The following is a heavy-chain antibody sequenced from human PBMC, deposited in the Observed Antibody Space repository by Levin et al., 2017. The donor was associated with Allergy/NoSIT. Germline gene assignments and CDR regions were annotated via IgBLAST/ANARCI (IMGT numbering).Heavy chain of an antibody. V-gene: IGHV3-64*01. Sequence: GGSLRLSCVASGFTLRSHAMHWVRQAPGKGLEYVSGISADGGSIHYAKSVKGRFTISRDNSKNTLYLQMGSLRAEDMAVYYCARMTTMTGAFDIWGQGTMVTVSS. D-gene: IGHD4-17*01. CDR2: ISADGGSI. CDR3: ARMTTMTGAFDI. J-gene: IGHJ3*02. CDR1: GFTLRSHA.